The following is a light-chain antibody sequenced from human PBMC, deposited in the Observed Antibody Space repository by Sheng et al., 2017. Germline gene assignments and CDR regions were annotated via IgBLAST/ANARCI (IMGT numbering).Light chain of an antibody. CDR1: QAISSY. J-gene: IGKJ5*01. CDR2: PAS. V-gene: IGKV1-NL1*01. Sequence: DLQLTQSPSFLSASVGDRVTITCRASQAISSYLAWYQQKPGKAPKLLLYPASRLESGVPSRFSGSGSGTDYTLTISSLQPEDFATYYCQHYYGTPTFGQGTRLEIK. CDR3: QHYYGTPT.